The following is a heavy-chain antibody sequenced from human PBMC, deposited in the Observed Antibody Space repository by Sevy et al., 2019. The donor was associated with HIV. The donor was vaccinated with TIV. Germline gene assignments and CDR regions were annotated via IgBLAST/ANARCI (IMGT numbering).Heavy chain of an antibody. Sequence: GGSLRLSCAASGFTFSNAWMSWVRQAPGKGLEWVGRIKSKTDGGTTDYAAPVKGRFTISSDDSKNTLYLQMNSLKTVDTAVYYCTTAGTGCSGGSCYSLYYYFDYWGQGTLVTVSS. V-gene: IGHV3-15*01. J-gene: IGHJ4*02. CDR2: IKSKTDGGTT. CDR3: TTAGTGCSGGSCYSLYYYFDY. CDR1: GFTFSNAW. D-gene: IGHD2-15*01.